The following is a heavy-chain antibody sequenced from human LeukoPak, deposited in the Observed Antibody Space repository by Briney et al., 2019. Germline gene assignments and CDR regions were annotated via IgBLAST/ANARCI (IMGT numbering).Heavy chain of an antibody. CDR2: IYYSGST. V-gene: IGHV4-39*01. J-gene: IGHJ4*02. CDR1: GGSISSSSYY. CDR3: ARRGGYSYGPYYFDC. D-gene: IGHD5-18*01. Sequence: SETLSLTCTVSGGSISSSSYYWGWIRQPPGKGLEWIGSIYYSGSTYYNPPLKSRVTISVDTSKNQFSLKLSSVTAADTAVYYCARRGGYSYGPYYFDCWGQGTLVTV.